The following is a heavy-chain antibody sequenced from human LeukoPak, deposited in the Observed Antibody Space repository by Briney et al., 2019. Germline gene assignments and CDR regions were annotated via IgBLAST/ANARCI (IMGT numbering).Heavy chain of an antibody. CDR3: ARAHPEYYDSRGRNPLDY. V-gene: IGHV1-18*01. J-gene: IGHJ4*02. Sequence: ASVKVSCKASGYNFSSYGISWVRQAPGQGLEWMGWISAYNGNTDSAQQLQGRVTMTTDASTSTANMELRSLRSDDAAVYYCARAHPEYYDSRGRNPLDYWGQGTLVTVSS. CDR1: GYNFSSYG. CDR2: ISAYNGNT. D-gene: IGHD3-22*01.